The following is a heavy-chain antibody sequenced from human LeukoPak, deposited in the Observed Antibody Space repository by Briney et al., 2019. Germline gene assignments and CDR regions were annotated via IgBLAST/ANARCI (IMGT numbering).Heavy chain of an antibody. Sequence: KAGGSLRLSCAASGFTFSSYSMTWVRQAPGKGLEWVSYISSSSSTIYYADSVKGRFTISRDNAKNSLYLQVNSLRDEDTAVYYCARVAKGFDYWGQGTLVTVSS. CDR1: GFTFSSYS. D-gene: IGHD1-26*01. CDR2: ISSSSSTI. CDR3: ARVAKGFDY. J-gene: IGHJ4*02. V-gene: IGHV3-48*02.